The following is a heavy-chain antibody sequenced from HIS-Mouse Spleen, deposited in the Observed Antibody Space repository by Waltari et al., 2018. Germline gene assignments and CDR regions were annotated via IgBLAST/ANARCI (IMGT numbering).Heavy chain of an antibody. CDR1: GGSISSSSYY. CDR2: IYYSGRP. CDR3: AREIPYSSSWYDWYFDL. V-gene: IGHV4-39*07. D-gene: IGHD6-13*01. Sequence: QLQLQESGPGMVKPSETLSLTCTVSGGSISSSSYYWGWIRQPPGKGLGWIGSIYYSGRPYYNPSLKSRVTIQVDTSKNQISLKLSSVTAADTAVYYCAREIPYSSSWYDWYFDLWGRGTLVTVSS. J-gene: IGHJ2*01.